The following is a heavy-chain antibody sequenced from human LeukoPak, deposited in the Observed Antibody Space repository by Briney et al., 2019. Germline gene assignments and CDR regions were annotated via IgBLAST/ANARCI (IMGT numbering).Heavy chain of an antibody. D-gene: IGHD6-19*01. CDR3: ARVDNSGWYPHPRG. V-gene: IGHV4-61*02. CDR1: GDSISSGDYY. J-gene: IGHJ4*02. CDR2: ISSSGST. Sequence: SETLSLTCTVSGDSISSGDYYWSWIRQPPGKGLEWIGRISSSGSTNYNPSLKSRVTISVDTSKTQFSLKLSSVTAADTAVYYCARVDNSGWYPHPRGWGQGTLVTVSS.